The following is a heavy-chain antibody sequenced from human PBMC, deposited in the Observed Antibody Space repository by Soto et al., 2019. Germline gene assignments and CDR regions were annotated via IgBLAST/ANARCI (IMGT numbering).Heavy chain of an antibody. V-gene: IGHV4-30-2*01. CDR2: SYHSGCT. J-gene: IGHJ6*02. Sequence: QLQLQESGSGLVKPSQTLSLPCAVSGGSISSVGYSWSWIRQPPGKGLEWIGYSYHSGCTYYNPSLQSRVTISVDRSKNQFSLKLSSVTAADTAVYYCARGGGYCTNGVCYIGSGYYDDGMDVWGQGTTVTVSS. D-gene: IGHD2-8*01. CDR3: ARGGGYCTNGVCYIGSGYYDDGMDV. CDR1: GGSISSVGYS.